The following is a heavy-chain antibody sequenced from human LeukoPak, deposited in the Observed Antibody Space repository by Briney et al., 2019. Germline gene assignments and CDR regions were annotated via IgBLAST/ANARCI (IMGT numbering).Heavy chain of an antibody. CDR2: IYYSGST. D-gene: IGHD3-16*01. CDR3: ARFTPQGYGWGGYNRFDP. V-gene: IGHV4-59*01. CDR1: GGSISSYY. Sequence: AETLSLTCTVSGGSISSYYWNWIRQPPGKGREWMGDIYYSGSTNYNPALKRRITISVETSKTQFSLNLTSVTAADTAVYYCARFTPQGYGWGGYNRFDPWGQGTLVTVSS. J-gene: IGHJ5*02.